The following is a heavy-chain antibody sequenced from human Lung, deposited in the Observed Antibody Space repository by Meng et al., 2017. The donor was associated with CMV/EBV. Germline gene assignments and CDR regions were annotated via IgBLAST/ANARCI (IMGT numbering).Heavy chain of an antibody. J-gene: IGHJ5*02. CDR3: ARTNYGDYNWFDP. D-gene: IGHD4-17*01. CDR1: GGSISSGGFY. CDR2: IYYSGST. Sequence: QLQESGPGLLKPSQTLSLTCTVSGGSISSGGFYWSWIRQHPGKGLEWIGYIYYSGSTYYNPSLRSRVAISIDTSKNQFSLKLTSVTAADTAVYFCARTNYGDYNWFDPWGQGTLVTVSS. V-gene: IGHV4-31*03.